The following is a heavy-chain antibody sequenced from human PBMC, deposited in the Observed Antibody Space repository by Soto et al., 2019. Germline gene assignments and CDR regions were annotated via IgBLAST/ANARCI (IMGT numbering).Heavy chain of an antibody. J-gene: IGHJ4*02. D-gene: IGHD2-8*02. CDR2: IYYSGST. CDR1: GGSISSSSYY. CDR3: ARHLNWFYYFDY. V-gene: IGHV4-39*01. Sequence: QLQLQESGPGLVKPSETLSLTCTVSGGSISSSSYYWGWIRQPPGKGLEWIGSIYYSGSTYYNPSLESRVTISVDTSKNQFSLKLSSVTAADTAVYYCARHLNWFYYFDYWGQGTLVTVSS.